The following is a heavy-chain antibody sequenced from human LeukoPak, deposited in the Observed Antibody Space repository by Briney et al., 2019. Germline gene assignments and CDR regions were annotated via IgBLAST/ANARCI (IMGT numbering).Heavy chain of an antibody. CDR1: GFTFSGYW. CDR2: IKEDGSDK. Sequence: GGSLRLSCAASGFTFSGYWMSWIRQAPGKGLEWVANIKEDGSDKNYVDSVRGRFTISRDNAKNALYLQMNSPRAEDTAVYYCGREVPGGTTSLDCWGQGTVVTVSP. D-gene: IGHD1-7*01. CDR3: GREVPGGTTSLDC. J-gene: IGHJ4*02. V-gene: IGHV3-7*04.